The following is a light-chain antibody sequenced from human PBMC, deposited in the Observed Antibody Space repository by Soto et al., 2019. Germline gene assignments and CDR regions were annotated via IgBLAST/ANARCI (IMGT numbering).Light chain of an antibody. CDR1: QAITNY. CDR2: GAS. CDR3: QNYNSAPNT. J-gene: IGKJ2*01. Sequence: DIRMTQSPSSLSESVGDRVTITCRASQAITNYLAWYQHKPGKGPKLRIYGASTLQSGVPSRFTGSGSGTVFTLTITGLQPEDVAIYYCQNYNSAPNTFGQGTRLEIK. V-gene: IGKV1-27*01.